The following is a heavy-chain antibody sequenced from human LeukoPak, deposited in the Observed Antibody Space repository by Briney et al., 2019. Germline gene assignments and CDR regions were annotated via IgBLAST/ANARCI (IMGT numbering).Heavy chain of an antibody. CDR1: GGSISSYH. D-gene: IGHD3-10*01. CDR3: ARDRDYYGSVVFDY. Sequence: PSETLSLTCTVSGGSISSYHWSWIRQPPGKGLEWIGYILYSGSTNYNPSLKSRVTISVDTSKKQFSLKLSSVTAADTAVYYCARDRDYYGSVVFDYWGQGTLVTVSS. CDR2: ILYSGST. J-gene: IGHJ4*02. V-gene: IGHV4-59*01.